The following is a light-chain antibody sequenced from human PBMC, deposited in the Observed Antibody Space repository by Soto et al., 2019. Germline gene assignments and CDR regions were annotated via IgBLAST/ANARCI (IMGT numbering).Light chain of an antibody. V-gene: IGKV1-27*01. CDR3: QRYHSALLT. CDR1: QNIRNY. CDR2: AAS. Sequence: DIKITSLPSSLLPPVEDRAPLLSRAVQNIRNYVAGNQQNPGEVPKLLFYAASTLQSGVPARFSGGGFGTDFTLTISSLRPEDVATYYCQRYHSALLTFGPGTKVDLK. J-gene: IGKJ3*01.